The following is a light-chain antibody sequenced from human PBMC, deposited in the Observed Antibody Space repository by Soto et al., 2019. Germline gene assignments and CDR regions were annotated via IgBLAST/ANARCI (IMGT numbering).Light chain of an antibody. CDR1: SSDVGGYNY. CDR3: ISYAGSNAYV. CDR2: DVI. V-gene: IGLV2-8*01. Sequence: QSVLAQPPSASGSPGQSVTISCTGTSSDVGGYNYVSWYQQHPGKAPKLMIYDVIKRPSGVPDRFSGSKSGNTASLAVSGLQAEDEADYFCISYAGSNAYVFGTGTKVTV. J-gene: IGLJ1*01.